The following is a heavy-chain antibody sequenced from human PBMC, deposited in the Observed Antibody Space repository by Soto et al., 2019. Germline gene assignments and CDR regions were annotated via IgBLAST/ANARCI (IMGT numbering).Heavy chain of an antibody. D-gene: IGHD5-18*01. V-gene: IGHV3-48*02. Sequence: EVQLVESGGGLVQPGGSLRLSCAASGFTFSSYSMNWVRQAPGKGLEWVSYISSSSSTIYYADSVKGRFTISRDNAKNSLYLQMNSLRDEDTAVYYCARDQLWSRVGGMDVWGQGTTVTVSS. CDR2: ISSSSSTI. CDR3: ARDQLWSRVGGMDV. J-gene: IGHJ6*02. CDR1: GFTFSSYS.